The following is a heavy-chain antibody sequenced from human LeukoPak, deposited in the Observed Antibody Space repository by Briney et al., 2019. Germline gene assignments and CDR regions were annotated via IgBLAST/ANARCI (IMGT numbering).Heavy chain of an antibody. V-gene: IGHV4-59*01. Sequence: SETLSLTCSVSGGSISSYYWSWIRQPPGKGLEWIGYIYYSGSTNYNPSLKSRVTISVDTSKNQFSLKLSSVTAADTAVYYCARGVTIFGVVTPRYYYYIDVWGKGTTVTLSS. CDR1: GGSISSYY. CDR3: ARGVTIFGVVTPRYYYYIDV. CDR2: IYYSGST. D-gene: IGHD3-3*01. J-gene: IGHJ6*03.